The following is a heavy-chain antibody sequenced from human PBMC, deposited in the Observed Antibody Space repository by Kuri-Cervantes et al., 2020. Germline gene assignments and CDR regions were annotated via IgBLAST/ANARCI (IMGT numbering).Heavy chain of an antibody. CDR1: GYSFTSYW. CDR2: IYPGDSDT. V-gene: IGHV5-51*01. Sequence: KVSCKGSGYSFTSYWIGWVRQMPGEGLEWMRIIYPGDSDTRYSPSFQGQVTISADKSISTAYLQWSSLKASDTATYYCASKRRGGSLEPFDYWGQGTLVTVSS. D-gene: IGHD2-15*01. J-gene: IGHJ4*02. CDR3: ASKRRGGSLEPFDY.